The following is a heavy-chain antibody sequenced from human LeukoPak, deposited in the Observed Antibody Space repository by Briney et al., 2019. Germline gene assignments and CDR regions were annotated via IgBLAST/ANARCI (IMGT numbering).Heavy chain of an antibody. CDR3: ARVGRFGDLLCYFDS. V-gene: IGHV4-39*07. Sequence: SETLSLTCTVSGGSISSSNYYWGWIRQPPGKGLEWIGSIYYSGSTYYNPSLKSRATISVDMSKNQFSLKLSSVTAADTAVYYCARVGRFGDLLCYFDSWGQGTLVTVSS. J-gene: IGHJ4*02. D-gene: IGHD3-10*01. CDR2: IYYSGST. CDR1: GGSISSSNYY.